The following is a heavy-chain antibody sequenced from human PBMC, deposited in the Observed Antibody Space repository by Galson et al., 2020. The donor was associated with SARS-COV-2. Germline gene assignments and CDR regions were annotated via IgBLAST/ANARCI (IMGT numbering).Heavy chain of an antibody. D-gene: IGHD4-4*01. V-gene: IGHV1-2*02. Sequence: ASVKVSCKASGYTFTGYYMHWVRQPPGQGLEWMGWTNPNSGDTHYAQKFQGRVTMTRDTSISKAYIERSRLRADDTAMYFCARDRDSNWYHFDYWGQGALVTVSS. J-gene: IGHJ4*02. CDR3: ARDRDSNWYHFDY. CDR2: TNPNSGDT. CDR1: GYTFTGYY.